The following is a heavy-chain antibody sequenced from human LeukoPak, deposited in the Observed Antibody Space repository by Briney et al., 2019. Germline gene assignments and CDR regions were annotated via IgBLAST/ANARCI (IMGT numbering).Heavy chain of an antibody. Sequence: KPSETLSLTCTVSGGSISSSNYYWGWIRQPPGKGLEWIGSIYYSGDTYYNPSLKSRATISVDTSNNRFSLKLDSVTAADTAVYFCARHENIIIVPTAHAFDYWGQGTLVTVSS. CDR3: ARHENIIIVPTAHAFDY. D-gene: IGHD2/OR15-2a*01. V-gene: IGHV4-39*01. CDR2: IYYSGDT. CDR1: GGSISSSNYY. J-gene: IGHJ4*02.